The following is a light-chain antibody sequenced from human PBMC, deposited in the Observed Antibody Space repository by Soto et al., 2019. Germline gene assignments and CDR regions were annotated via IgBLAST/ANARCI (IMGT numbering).Light chain of an antibody. CDR1: QSVGRN. V-gene: IGKV3-15*01. Sequence: EIVMTQSPATLSVSPGERATLSCRASQSVGRNLAWYQQNPGEASRLPIYGASTRSTGSPARISRSGSETQFTLSISSLESDLVVIYSCQQYNHCPPLNFGVGNTVEIK. J-gene: IGKJ4*01. CDR2: GAS. CDR3: QQYNHCPPLN.